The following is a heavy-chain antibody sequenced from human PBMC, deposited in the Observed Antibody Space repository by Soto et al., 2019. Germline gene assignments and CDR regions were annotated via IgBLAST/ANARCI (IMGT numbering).Heavy chain of an antibody. Sequence: QVQLQESGPGLVKPSQTLSLTCTVSGGSISSGDYYWSWIRQPPGKGLEWIGYIYYSGSTYYNPSLKSRVSLSVDTSRNQFALKLSSVNAADTAVYYCARVGRGLRWFDPWGQGTLVTVSS. CDR2: IYYSGST. J-gene: IGHJ5*02. D-gene: IGHD5-12*01. CDR3: ARVGRGLRWFDP. CDR1: GGSISSGDYY. V-gene: IGHV4-30-4*01.